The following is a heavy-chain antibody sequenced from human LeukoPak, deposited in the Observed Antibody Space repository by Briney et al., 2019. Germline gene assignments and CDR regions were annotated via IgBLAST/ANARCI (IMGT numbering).Heavy chain of an antibody. V-gene: IGHV1-3*01. CDR1: GYTFTSYA. CDR2: INAGNGNT. J-gene: IGHJ4*02. Sequence: ASVKVSCKASGYTFTSYAMHWVRQAPGQRLEWMGWINAGNGNTKYSQKFQGRVTITRDTSASTAYMELSSLRSEDTAVYYCARQAVAAPGFDYWGQGTLVTVSS. D-gene: IGHD6-19*01. CDR3: ARQAVAAPGFDY.